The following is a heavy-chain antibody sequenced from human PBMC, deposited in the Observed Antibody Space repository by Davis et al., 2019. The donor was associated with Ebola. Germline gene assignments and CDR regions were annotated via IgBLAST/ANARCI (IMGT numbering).Heavy chain of an antibody. CDR2: ISNSAST. V-gene: IGHV4-39*01. J-gene: IGHJ4*02. Sequence: PSETLSLTCTVSGGSISSSRHYWGWIRQPPGKGLEWIGFISNSASTYYHPSLQRRVTISVDTSKNQFSLKLTSVTAADTAVYYCARHRERSGYIYRYYFDYWGQGAQVTVSS. CDR1: GGSISSSRHY. CDR3: ARHRERSGYIYRYYFDY. D-gene: IGHD3-22*01.